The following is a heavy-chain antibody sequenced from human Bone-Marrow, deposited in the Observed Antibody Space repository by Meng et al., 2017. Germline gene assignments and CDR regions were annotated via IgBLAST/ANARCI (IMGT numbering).Heavy chain of an antibody. CDR2: INHSGST. CDR1: GGSFSDYY. J-gene: IGHJ4*02. V-gene: IGHV4-34*01. CDR3: ARGPTTMAHDFNY. D-gene: IGHD4-11*01. Sequence: QLQQWGAGLFKPAESLSLPCLVSGGSFSDYYGSRIRQPPGKGLEWIGEINHSGSTNYNPSLESRATISVDTSQNNLSLKLSSVTAADSAVYYCARGPTTMAHDFNYWGQGTLVTVSS.